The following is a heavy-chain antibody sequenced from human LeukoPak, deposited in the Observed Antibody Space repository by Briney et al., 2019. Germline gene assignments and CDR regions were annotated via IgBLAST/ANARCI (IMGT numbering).Heavy chain of an antibody. D-gene: IGHD2-2*01. J-gene: IGHJ4*02. Sequence: GSLRLSCAASGFTFSNSYMSWIRQPPGKGLEWIGSIYYSGSTYYNPSLKSRVTISVDTSKNQFSLKLSSVTAADTAVYYRARHCSSTSCYDYWGQGTLVTVSS. CDR2: IYYSGST. CDR1: GFTFSNSY. V-gene: IGHV4-39*01. CDR3: ARHCSSTSCYDY.